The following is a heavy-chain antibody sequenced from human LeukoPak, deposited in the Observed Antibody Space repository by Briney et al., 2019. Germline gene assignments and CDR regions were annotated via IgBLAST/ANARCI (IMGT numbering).Heavy chain of an antibody. D-gene: IGHD3-22*01. CDR2: ISGSGGST. CDR1: GFTFSSYA. V-gene: IGHV3-23*01. J-gene: IGHJ4*02. Sequence: GGSLRLSCAASGFTFSSYAMSWVRQAPGKGLEWVSAISGSGGSTYYADSVKGRFTISRGNSKNTLHLQMNSLRAEDTAVYYCAKDQPYYDSSGYYYSSFDYWGQGTLVTVSS. CDR3: AKDQPYYDSSGYYYSSFDY.